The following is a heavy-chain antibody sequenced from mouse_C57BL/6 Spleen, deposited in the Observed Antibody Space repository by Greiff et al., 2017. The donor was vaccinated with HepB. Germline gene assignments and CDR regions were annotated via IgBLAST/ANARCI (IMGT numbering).Heavy chain of an antibody. Sequence: VQRVESGPGLVQPSQSLSITCTVSGFSFTSYGVHWVRQSPGKGLEWLGVIWRGGSTDYNAAFMSRLSITKDNSKSQVFFKMNSLQADDTAIYYCAKNYYGNPLWYFDVWGTGTTVTVSS. CDR1: GFSFTSYG. J-gene: IGHJ1*03. V-gene: IGHV2-5*01. CDR3: AKNYYGNPLWYFDV. D-gene: IGHD2-1*01. CDR2: IWRGGST.